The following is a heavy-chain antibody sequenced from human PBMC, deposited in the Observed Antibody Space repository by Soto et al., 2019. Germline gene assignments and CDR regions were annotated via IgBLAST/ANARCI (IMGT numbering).Heavy chain of an antibody. V-gene: IGHV3-53*01. CDR2: IYSGGST. CDR1: GFTVSSNY. J-gene: IGHJ5*02. CDR3: ARGLGYYDSSGYEENWFDP. D-gene: IGHD3-22*01. Sequence: PGGSLRLSCAASGFTVSSNYMSWVRQAPGKGLEWVSVIYSGGSTYYADSVKGRFTISRDNSKNTLYLQMNSLRAEDTAVYYCARGLGYYDSSGYEENWFDPWVQGTLVTVSS.